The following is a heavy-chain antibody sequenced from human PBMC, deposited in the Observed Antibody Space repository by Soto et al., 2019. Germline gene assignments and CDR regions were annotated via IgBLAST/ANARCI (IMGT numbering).Heavy chain of an antibody. D-gene: IGHD2-2*01. CDR3: AKGSVVGADYSYGMDV. Sequence: EVQLLESGGDLVQPGGSLTLSCAAAGFTFSSYGMSWVRQAPGKGLEWVSAVSGSGGSVYYADSVRGRFTISRDNSKNTLYLQLNSLRAEDTAIYYCAKGSVVGADYSYGMDVWGQGTTVNVSS. CDR2: VSGSGGSV. J-gene: IGHJ6*02. V-gene: IGHV3-23*01. CDR1: GFTFSSYG.